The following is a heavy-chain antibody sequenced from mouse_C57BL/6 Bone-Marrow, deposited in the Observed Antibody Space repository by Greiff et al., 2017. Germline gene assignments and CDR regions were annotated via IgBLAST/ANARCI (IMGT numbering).Heavy chain of an antibody. J-gene: IGHJ4*01. Sequence: QVQLKQPGAELVKPGASVKLSCKASGYTFTSYWMHWVKQRPGQGLEWIGMIHTNSGSTNYNEKFKSKATLTIDKSSSTAYMQLSSLTSEDSAVYYCARFGYVSSRGYYAMDYWGQGTSVTVSS. CDR3: ARFGYVSSRGYYAMDY. CDR1: GYTFTSYW. D-gene: IGHD1-1*01. V-gene: IGHV1-64*01. CDR2: IHTNSGST.